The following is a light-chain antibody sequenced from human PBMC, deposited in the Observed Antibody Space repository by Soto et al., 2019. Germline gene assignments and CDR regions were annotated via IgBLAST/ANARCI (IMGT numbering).Light chain of an antibody. J-gene: IGKJ5*01. CDR3: QQYGFSPIS. CDR2: DTS. Sequence: EIVMTQSPATLSLSPGERVTLSCRASHDIRSSLAWYQQKPGQTPRLLIYDTSTRATGVPTSFSGSMSVAEFTLTITRLEPEDFAVYSCQQYGFSPISFGQGTRLEIK. V-gene: IGKV3D-15*01. CDR1: HDIRSS.